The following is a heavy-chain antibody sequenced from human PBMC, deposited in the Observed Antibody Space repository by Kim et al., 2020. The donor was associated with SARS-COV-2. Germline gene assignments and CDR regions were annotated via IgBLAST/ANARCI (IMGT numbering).Heavy chain of an antibody. Sequence: GGSLRLSCAASGFTFSSYGMHWVRQAPGKGLEWVAVISYDGSNKYYADSVKGRFTISRDNSKNTLYLQMNSLRAEDTAVYYCAKIGGGATGRGVFDYWG. V-gene: IGHV3-30*18. CDR2: ISYDGSNK. D-gene: IGHD1-26*01. CDR1: GFTFSSYG. J-gene: IGHJ4*01. CDR3: AKIGGGATGRGVFDY.